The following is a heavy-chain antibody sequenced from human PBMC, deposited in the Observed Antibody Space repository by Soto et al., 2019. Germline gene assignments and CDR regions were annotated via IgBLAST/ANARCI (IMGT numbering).Heavy chain of an antibody. CDR1: GGSISSSSYY. Sequence: SETLSLTCTVSGGSISSSSYYWGWIRQPPGKGLEWIGSIYYSGSTYYNPSLKSRVTISVDTSKNQFSLKLSSVTAADTAVYYCARDLVAYCGGDCPWFDPWGQGTLVTVSS. V-gene: IGHV4-39*07. CDR2: IYYSGST. CDR3: ARDLVAYCGGDCPWFDP. D-gene: IGHD2-21*02. J-gene: IGHJ5*02.